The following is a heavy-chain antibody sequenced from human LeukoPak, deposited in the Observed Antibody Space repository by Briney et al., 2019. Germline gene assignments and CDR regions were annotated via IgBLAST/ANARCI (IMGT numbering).Heavy chain of an antibody. D-gene: IGHD2-2*01. CDR3: ARRPVCSSTSCPFEYYYYGMDV. V-gene: IGHV4-59*08. J-gene: IGHJ6*02. CDR1: GGSFSGYY. CDR2: IYYSGST. Sequence: SETLSLTCAVYGGSFSGYYWSWIRQPPGKGLEWIGYIYYSGSTNYNPSLKSRVTISVDTSKNQFSLKLSSVTAADTAVYYCARRPVCSSTSCPFEYYYYGMDVWGQGTTVTVSS.